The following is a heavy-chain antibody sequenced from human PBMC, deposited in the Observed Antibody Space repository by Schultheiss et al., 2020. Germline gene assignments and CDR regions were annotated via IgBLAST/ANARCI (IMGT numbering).Heavy chain of an antibody. CDR1: GFTFSSYW. Sequence: GGSLRLSCAASGFTFSSYWMSWVRQAPGKGLEWVANIKQDGSEEYYVDSVKGRFTISRDNAKNSLYLQMNSLRAEDTAVYYCARDRPRIGYLYSGMDVWGQGTTVTVSS. CDR3: ARDRPRIGYLYSGMDV. J-gene: IGHJ6*02. CDR2: IKQDGSEE. V-gene: IGHV3-7*03.